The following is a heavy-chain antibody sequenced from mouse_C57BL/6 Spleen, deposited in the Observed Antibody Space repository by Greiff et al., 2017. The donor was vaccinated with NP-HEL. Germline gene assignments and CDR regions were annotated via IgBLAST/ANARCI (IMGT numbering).Heavy chain of an antibody. Sequence: DVQLQESGPELVKPGDSVKISCKASGYSFTGYFMNWVMQSHGKSLEWIGRINPYNGDTFYNQKFKGKATLTVDKSSSTAHMELRSLTSEDSAVYYCARWYYGRDYFDYWGQGTTLTVSS. CDR3: ARWYYGRDYFDY. CDR1: GYSFTGYF. J-gene: IGHJ2*01. CDR2: INPYNGDT. V-gene: IGHV1-20*01. D-gene: IGHD1-1*01.